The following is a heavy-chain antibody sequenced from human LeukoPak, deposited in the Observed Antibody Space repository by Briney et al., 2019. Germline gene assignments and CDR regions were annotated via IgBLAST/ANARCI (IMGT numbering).Heavy chain of an antibody. Sequence: GGSLRLSCAASGFTFSSYWMSWVRQAPGKGLEWVANIKQDGSEKYYVDSVKGRFTISRDNAKNSLYLQMNSPRAEDTAVYYCARDGAMGRYYYYMDVWGKGTTVTVSS. CDR2: IKQDGSEK. J-gene: IGHJ6*03. CDR1: GFTFSSYW. CDR3: ARDGAMGRYYYYMDV. D-gene: IGHD5-18*01. V-gene: IGHV3-7*01.